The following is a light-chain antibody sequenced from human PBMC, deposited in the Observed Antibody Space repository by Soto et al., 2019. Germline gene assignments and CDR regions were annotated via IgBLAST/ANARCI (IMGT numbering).Light chain of an antibody. J-gene: IGLJ1*01. CDR3: QAWDTSSAPSG. Sequence: SYELTQPPSVSVSPGQTASISCSGDKLGDKYACWYQQKPGQSPVVVIYEDRKRPSGFPERFSGSNSGNTATLTISGTQSMDEADYYCQAWDTSSAPSGFGSGTKLTVL. V-gene: IGLV3-1*01. CDR2: EDR. CDR1: KLGDKY.